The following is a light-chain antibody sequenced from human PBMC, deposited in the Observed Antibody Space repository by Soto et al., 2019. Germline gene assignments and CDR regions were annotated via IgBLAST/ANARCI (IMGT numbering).Light chain of an antibody. V-gene: IGKV3-11*01. CDR3: HQRQSWPRT. CDR2: YTS. CDR1: QYVGSI. J-gene: IGKJ1*01. Sequence: EIVLTQSPATLSSSPGETATLSCRASQYVGSILAWYQHKPGQAPRLLIYYTSTRPTGIPARSSGSGSRTEFPLTITSLAPEDFAIYYCHQRQSWPRTFGQGTKVDIK.